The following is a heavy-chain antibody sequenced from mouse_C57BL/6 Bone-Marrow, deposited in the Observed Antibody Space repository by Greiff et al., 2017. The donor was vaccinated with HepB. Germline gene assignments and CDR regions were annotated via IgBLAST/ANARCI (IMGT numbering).Heavy chain of an antibody. V-gene: IGHV1-59*01. CDR1: GYTFTSYW. D-gene: IGHD2-4*01. J-gene: IGHJ3*01. Sequence: VQLQQPGAELVRPGTSVKLSCKASGYTFTSYWMHWVKQRPGQGLEWIGVIDPSDSYTNYNQKFKGKATLTVDTSSSTAYMQLSSLTSEDSAVYYCARDDYDVGAWFAYWGQGTLVTVSA. CDR3: ARDDYDVGAWFAY. CDR2: IDPSDSYT.